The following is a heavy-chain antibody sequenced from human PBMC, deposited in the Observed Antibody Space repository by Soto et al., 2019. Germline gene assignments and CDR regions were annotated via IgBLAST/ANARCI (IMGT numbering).Heavy chain of an antibody. CDR1: GDSVTSDDSY. CDR2: ISHTGET. D-gene: IGHD3-9*01. V-gene: IGHV4-39*01. Sequence: QLRLQESGPGLVKPSGTLSLTCTVSGDSVTSDDSYWGWIRRPPGQGLEWIGTISHTGETIYNPPLNSRLTMSLTASKNKFSLKLASMTAADAGVFFCARQMRGSLPHFGWLPPVASWGQGTLVTVSS. CDR3: ARQMRGSLPHFGWLPPVAS. J-gene: IGHJ5*02.